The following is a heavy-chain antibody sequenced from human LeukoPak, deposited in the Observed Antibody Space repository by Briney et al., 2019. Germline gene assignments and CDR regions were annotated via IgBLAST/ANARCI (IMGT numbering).Heavy chain of an antibody. D-gene: IGHD6-6*01. Sequence: SETLSLTCAVYGGSFSGYYWSWIRQPPGKGLEWIGSIYYSGSTYYNPSLKSRVTISVDTSKNQFSLKPSSVTAADTAVYYCARRSSSSYYYYYYMDVWGKGTTVTVSS. J-gene: IGHJ6*03. V-gene: IGHV4-34*01. CDR1: GGSFSGYY. CDR3: ARRSSSSYYYYYYMDV. CDR2: IYYSGST.